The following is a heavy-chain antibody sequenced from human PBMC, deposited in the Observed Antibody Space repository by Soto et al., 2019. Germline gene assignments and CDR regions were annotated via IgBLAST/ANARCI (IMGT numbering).Heavy chain of an antibody. CDR3: TKDVRSEWDLLRPDY. J-gene: IGHJ4*02. V-gene: IGHV3-23*01. CDR1: GFTFSDYA. Sequence: GGSLRLSCAASGFTFSDYAMNWVRQAPGKGLDWVSAISGRGSTTYYVDSVRGRFTISRDNSRNTLYLQMNSLRAEDTAVYYCTKDVRSEWDLLRPDYWGQGALVTVSS. CDR2: ISGRGSTT. D-gene: IGHD1-26*01.